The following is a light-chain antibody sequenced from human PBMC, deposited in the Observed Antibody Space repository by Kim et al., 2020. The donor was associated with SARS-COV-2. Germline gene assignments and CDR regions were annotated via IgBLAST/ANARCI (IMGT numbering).Light chain of an antibody. J-gene: IGLJ1*01. CDR2: ANS. CDR3: QSYDSSLSGYV. CDR1: SSNTGAGYD. V-gene: IGLV1-40*01. Sequence: QSVLTQPPSVSGAPGQRITISCTGSSSNTGAGYDVNWYQQFPGTAPKLLIYANSNRPSGVPDRFSGSKSGTSASLAITGLQAEDETDYYCQSYDSSLSGYVFGTGNKVNVL.